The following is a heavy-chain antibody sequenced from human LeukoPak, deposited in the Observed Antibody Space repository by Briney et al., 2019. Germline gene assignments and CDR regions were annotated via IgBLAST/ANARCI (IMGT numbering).Heavy chain of an antibody. CDR2: ISGSGGST. CDR3: AKDLRDFWTGYYFDY. V-gene: IGHV3-23*01. D-gene: IGHD3/OR15-3a*01. Sequence: GGSLRLSCAASGFTFSSYAMSWVRQAPGKGLEWVSAISGSGGSTYYADSEKGRFTISRDNSKSTLYLQMNSLRAEDTAVYYCAKDLRDFWTGYYFDYWGQGTLVTVSS. CDR1: GFTFSSYA. J-gene: IGHJ4*02.